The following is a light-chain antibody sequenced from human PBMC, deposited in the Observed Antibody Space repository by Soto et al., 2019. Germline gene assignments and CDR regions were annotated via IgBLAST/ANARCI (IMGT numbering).Light chain of an antibody. CDR1: QSVRSSY. J-gene: IGKJ1*01. V-gene: IGKV3-20*01. CDR3: QQYGTSPRT. CDR2: GVS. Sequence: EIVLTQSPGTLSLSPGERATLSCRASQSVRSSYLAWYQQKLGQAPRLLIYGVSNRATGIQDRFSGGGSGTDFTLTISRLESEDFAVYYCQQYGTSPRTFGQGTKVEIK.